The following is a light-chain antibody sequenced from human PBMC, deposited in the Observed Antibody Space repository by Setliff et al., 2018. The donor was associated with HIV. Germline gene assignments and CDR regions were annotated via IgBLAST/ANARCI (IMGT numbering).Light chain of an antibody. V-gene: IGLV2-8*01. CDR1: SSYVGAYND. J-gene: IGLJ1*01. CDR2: GVN. CDR3: SSYAGSNKGV. Sequence: QSALTQPPSASGSPGQSVTISCTGTSSYVGAYNDVSWYQQHPGKAPKLMIYGVNNRPSGVPDRFSGSKSGNTASLIVSGLQSEDEADYYCSSYAGSNKGVFGTGTKVTVL.